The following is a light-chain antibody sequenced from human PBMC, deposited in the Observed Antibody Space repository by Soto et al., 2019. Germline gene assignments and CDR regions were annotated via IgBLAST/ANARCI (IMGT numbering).Light chain of an antibody. CDR3: QQYGSLPIT. CDR1: QSVSSN. V-gene: IGKV3D-15*01. J-gene: IGKJ5*01. CDR2: GAS. Sequence: EIVMTQSPATLSVSPGERATLSCRASQSVSSNLAWYQQKPGQAPRLLIYGASTRATGIPARFSGGGSGTDFTLTINRLEPEDFAVYCCQQYGSLPITFGQGTRLEIK.